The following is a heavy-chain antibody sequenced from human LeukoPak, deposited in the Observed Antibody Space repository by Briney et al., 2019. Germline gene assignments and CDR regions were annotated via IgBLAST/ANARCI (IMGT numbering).Heavy chain of an antibody. J-gene: IGHJ4*02. D-gene: IGHD2-15*01. CDR3: AKGYCSGGSCYAY. CDR2: ISGSGGST. CDR1: GFTFSSYA. V-gene: IGHV3-23*01. Sequence: GGSLRLSCAASGFTFSSYAMSWVRQAPGKGLEWASAISGSGGSTYYADSVKGRFTISRDNSKNTLYLQMNSLRAEDTAVYYCAKGYCSGGSCYAYWGQGTLVTVSS.